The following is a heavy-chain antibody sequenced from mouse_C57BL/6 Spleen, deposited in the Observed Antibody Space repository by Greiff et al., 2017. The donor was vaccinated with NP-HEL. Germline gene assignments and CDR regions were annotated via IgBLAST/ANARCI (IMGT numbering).Heavy chain of an antibody. CDR2: IHPNSGST. J-gene: IGHJ1*03. Sequence: VQLQQSGAELVKPGASVKLSCKASGYTFTSYWMHWVKQRPGQGLEWIGMIHPNSGSTNYNEKFKSKATLTVDKSSSTAYMQLSSLTSEDSAVYYCARSFYGSSPRYFDVWGTGTTVTVSS. D-gene: IGHD1-1*01. CDR1: GYTFTSYW. CDR3: ARSFYGSSPRYFDV. V-gene: IGHV1-64*01.